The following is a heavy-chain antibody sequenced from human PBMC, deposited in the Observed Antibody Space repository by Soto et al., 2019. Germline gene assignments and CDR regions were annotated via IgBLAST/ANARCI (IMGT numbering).Heavy chain of an antibody. CDR3: ARPSIDFVLVHTIRSGMDV. J-gene: IGHJ6*02. Sequence: QVQLVESGGGVVQPGRSLRLSCAASGFTFSSYGMHWVRQAPGKGLESLAVISYDGSNEYYADSVRGRFTISRENSTNPLYLQMHSLRADDTAVYYCARPSIDFVLVHTIRSGMDVWGQVTTVIVSS. V-gene: IGHV3-30*03. D-gene: IGHD2-2*01. CDR1: GFTFSSYG. CDR2: ISYDGSNE.